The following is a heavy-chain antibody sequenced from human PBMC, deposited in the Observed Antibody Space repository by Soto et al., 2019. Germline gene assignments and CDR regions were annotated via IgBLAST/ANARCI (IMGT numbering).Heavy chain of an antibody. CDR2: INPSGGST. V-gene: IGHV1-46*01. Sequence: ASLKVSCKASGDTFTGYYMHWVRQAPGQGLEWMGIINPSGGSTSYAQKFQGRVTMTRDTSTSTVYMELSSLRSEDTAVYYCARDGGGCSGGSCYSGWFDPWGQGTLVTVSS. D-gene: IGHD2-15*01. J-gene: IGHJ5*02. CDR3: ARDGGGCSGGSCYSGWFDP. CDR1: GDTFTGYY.